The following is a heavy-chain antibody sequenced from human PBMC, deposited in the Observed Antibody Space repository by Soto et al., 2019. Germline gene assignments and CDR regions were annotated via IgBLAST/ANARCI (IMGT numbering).Heavy chain of an antibody. Sequence: ASVKVSCKASGYTFTSYDINWVRQATGQGLEWMGWMNPNSGNTGYARKFQGRVTMTRNTSISTAYMELSSLRSEDTAVYYCARGVDSSGYLFDYWGQGTLVTVSS. CDR2: MNPNSGNT. CDR3: ARGVDSSGYLFDY. D-gene: IGHD3-22*01. V-gene: IGHV1-8*01. CDR1: GYTFTSYD. J-gene: IGHJ4*02.